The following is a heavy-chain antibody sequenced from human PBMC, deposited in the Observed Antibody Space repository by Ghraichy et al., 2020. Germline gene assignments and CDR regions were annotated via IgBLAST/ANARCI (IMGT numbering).Heavy chain of an antibody. CDR3: ARGSRVVRFYYYDGMDV. J-gene: IGHJ6*02. D-gene: IGHD4-23*01. Sequence: GGSLRLSCVGSGFTFSGYSMNWVRQFPGKGLEWVSYITSSGSFKSYADSVKGRFTISRDNAQNSLSLQMNSLTDEDTAVYYCARGSRVVRFYYYDGMDVWGQGTTVTVSS. CDR2: ITSSGSFK. V-gene: IGHV3-48*02. CDR1: GFTFSGYS.